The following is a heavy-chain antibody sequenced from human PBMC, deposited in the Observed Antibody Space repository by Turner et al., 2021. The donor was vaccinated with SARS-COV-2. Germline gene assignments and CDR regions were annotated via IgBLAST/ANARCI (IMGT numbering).Heavy chain of an antibody. CDR3: ARGGYCSSTSCSPYWYFDL. J-gene: IGHJ2*01. D-gene: IGHD2-2*01. CDR2: MNPDSGNT. CDR1: VYTFTSYD. Sequence: QVQLVQSVAEVKKPGASVNVSCKASVYTFTSYDINWVRQATGQGLEWMEWMNPDSGNTAYAQKFQGRVTITRNTTISTAYRELSSLRSEDTAVYYCARGGYCSSTSCSPYWYFDLWGRGTLVTVSS. V-gene: IGHV1-8*03.